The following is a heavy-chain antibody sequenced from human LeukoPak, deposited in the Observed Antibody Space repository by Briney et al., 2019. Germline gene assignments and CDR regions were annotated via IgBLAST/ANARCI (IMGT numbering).Heavy chain of an antibody. CDR2: ISYDGSDK. J-gene: IGHJ4*02. CDR3: AKVFWGIGAKDH. Sequence: PRGSLRLSCAASGFTFSSYGLHWVRQAPGKGLEWVAVISYDGSDKYYADSVKGRFTISRDNSKNTLYLQMNSLRAEDTAVYYCAKVFWGIGAKDHWGQEPLVTVP. V-gene: IGHV3-30*18. CDR1: GFTFSSYG. D-gene: IGHD3-16*01.